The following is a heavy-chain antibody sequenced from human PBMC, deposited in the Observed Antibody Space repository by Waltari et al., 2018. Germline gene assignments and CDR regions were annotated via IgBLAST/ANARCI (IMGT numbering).Heavy chain of an antibody. CDR2: IKQDGSEK. Sequence: YWMSWVRQAPGKGLEWVANIKQDGSEKYYVDSVKGRFTISRDNAKNSLYLQMNSLRAEDTAVYYCARDEGIAVAGTRLLDYFDYWGQGTLVTVSS. CDR3: ARDEGIAVAGTRLLDYFDY. D-gene: IGHD6-19*01. J-gene: IGHJ4*02. V-gene: IGHV3-7*01. CDR1: YW.